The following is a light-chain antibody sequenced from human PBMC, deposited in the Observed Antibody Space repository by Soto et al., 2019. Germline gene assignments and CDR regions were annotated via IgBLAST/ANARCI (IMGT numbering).Light chain of an antibody. CDR3: QQDNSYPYP. Sequence: DIQMTQSPSTLSASVGDRVTITCRASQSISSWLAWYQQKPGKAPKLLIYKASSLESGVPSRFSGSGSGTEFPLTISRLQPDDFSTYYCQQDNSYPYPFGQGTKLEIK. CDR1: QSISSW. CDR2: KAS. J-gene: IGKJ2*01. V-gene: IGKV1-5*03.